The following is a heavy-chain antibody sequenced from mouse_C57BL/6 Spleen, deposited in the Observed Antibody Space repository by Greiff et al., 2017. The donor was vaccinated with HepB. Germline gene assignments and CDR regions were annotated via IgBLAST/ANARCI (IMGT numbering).Heavy chain of an antibody. CDR1: GFSLTSYG. CDR2: IWSGGST. D-gene: IGHD2-3*01. CDR3: ARRRDGYYYAMDY. V-gene: IGHV2-2*01. J-gene: IGHJ4*01. Sequence: QVQLQQSGPGLVQPSQSLSITCTVSGFSLTSYGVHWVRQSPGKGLEWLGVIWSGGSTDYNAAFISRRSISKDNSKSQVFFKMNSLQADDTAIYYCARRRDGYYYAMDYWGQGTSVTVSS.